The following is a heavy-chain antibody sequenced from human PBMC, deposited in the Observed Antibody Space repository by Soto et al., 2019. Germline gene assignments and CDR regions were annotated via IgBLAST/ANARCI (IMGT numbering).Heavy chain of an antibody. V-gene: IGHV4-59*12. J-gene: IGHJ4*02. CDR2: VFYSGST. CDR3: ARDKITSHSDY. CDR1: GGSMSGYD. D-gene: IGHD3-3*01. Sequence: PSETLSLTCTVSGGSMSGYDWSWIRQPPGERLEWIGNVFYSGSTNYNPSLQSRVTISLDSSKNQFSLKLTSVTAADTAVYYCARDKITSHSDYWREVPLVTV.